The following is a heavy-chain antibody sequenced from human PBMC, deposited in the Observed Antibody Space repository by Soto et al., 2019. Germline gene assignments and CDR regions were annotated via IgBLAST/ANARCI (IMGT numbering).Heavy chain of an antibody. CDR2: IYTSGNT. CDR1: GGSISNYY. Sequence: SETLSLTCTVSGGSISNYYWSWIRQPAGKGLEWIGRIYTSGNTNYNPSLKGRVTMSVDMSKNQFSLKLSSVAAADTAVYYCARMTTVTNDPDYWGQGTLVTVSS. D-gene: IGHD4-17*01. J-gene: IGHJ4*02. V-gene: IGHV4-4*07. CDR3: ARMTTVTNDPDY.